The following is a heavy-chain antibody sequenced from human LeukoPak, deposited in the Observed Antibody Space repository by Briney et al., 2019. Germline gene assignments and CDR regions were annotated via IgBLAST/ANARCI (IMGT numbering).Heavy chain of an antibody. CDR2: ITSSGRTR. V-gene: IGHV3-48*03. D-gene: IGHD2-15*01. CDR3: ARESPHCSGVSCFFDY. J-gene: IGHJ4*02. Sequence: PGRSLRLSCAASGFTFSSYSMHWVRQAPGKGLEWVSYITSSGRTRYYADSVKGRFTLSRDNAKNSLYLQMNSLRAEDTAIYYCARESPHCSGVSCFFDYWGQGTLVTVSS. CDR1: GFTFSSYS.